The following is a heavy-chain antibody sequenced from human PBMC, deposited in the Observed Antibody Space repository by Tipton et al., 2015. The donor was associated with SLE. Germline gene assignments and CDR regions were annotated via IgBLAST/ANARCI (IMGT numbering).Heavy chain of an antibody. CDR1: GGPTSSYY. CDR3: ARGLLTWRGAIVGVDV. J-gene: IGHJ6*02. Sequence: TLSLTCTVSGGPTSSYYWGWIRQPPGKGLEWIASIYYGGGTNYNPSLKSRVTISVDTAKNQFSLKLTSVTAADTAVYYCARGLLTWRGAIVGVDVWGQGTTVNVSS. D-gene: IGHD2-21*01. V-gene: IGHV4-59*08. CDR2: IYYGGGT.